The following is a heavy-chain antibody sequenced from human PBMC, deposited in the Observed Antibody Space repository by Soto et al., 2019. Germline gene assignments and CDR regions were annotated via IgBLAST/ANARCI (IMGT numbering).Heavy chain of an antibody. Sequence: QVQLQESGPGLVKPSETLSLTCTVSGASVSSGGHYWSWIRQPPGEGLEWIAYIYHTGTTDYNPSLTRGVTISLDLFKNQFSLRLSSVTAADTAVYYCAGDRSDTSNSFDAFDIWGQGTMVTVSS. CDR2: IYHTGTT. J-gene: IGHJ3*02. D-gene: IGHD1-1*01. V-gene: IGHV4-61*08. CDR1: GASVSSGGHY. CDR3: AGDRSDTSNSFDAFDI.